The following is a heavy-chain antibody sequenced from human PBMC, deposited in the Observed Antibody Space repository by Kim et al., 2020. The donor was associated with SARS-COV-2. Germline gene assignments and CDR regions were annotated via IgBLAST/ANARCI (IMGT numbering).Heavy chain of an antibody. CDR1: GGSFSGYY. CDR2: INHSGST. J-gene: IGHJ4*02. D-gene: IGHD1-26*01. CDR3: ARAQRGSYWDGYDY. Sequence: SETLSLTCAVYGGSFSGYYWSWIRQPPGKGLEWIGEINHSGSTNYNPSLKSRVTISVDTSKNQFSLKLSSVTAADTAVYYCARAQRGSYWDGYDYWGQGTLVTVSS. V-gene: IGHV4-34*01.